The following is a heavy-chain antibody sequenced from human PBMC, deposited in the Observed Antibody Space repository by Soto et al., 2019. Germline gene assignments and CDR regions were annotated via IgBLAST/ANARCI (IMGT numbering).Heavy chain of an antibody. V-gene: IGHV3-33*01. CDR1: GFDFTTYA. J-gene: IGHJ6*02. CDR2: IWFDGIKE. CDR3: TRATFDV. Sequence: GGSLRLSXAVTGFDFTTYAMHWVRQTPDKGLEWVAIIWFDGIKEFYAESVRGRFTISIDTSKNTVFLQMNNVRAEDTALYYCTRATFDVWGQGTTVTVSS.